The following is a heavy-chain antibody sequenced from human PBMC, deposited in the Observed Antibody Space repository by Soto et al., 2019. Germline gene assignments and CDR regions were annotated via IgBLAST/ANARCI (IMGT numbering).Heavy chain of an antibody. CDR2: MNPNSGNT. J-gene: IGHJ6*02. Sequence: ASVKVSCKASGYTFTSYDINWVRQATGQGLEWMGWMNPNSGNTGYAQKFQGRVTMTRNTSISTAYMELSSLRSEDTAVYYCARGQDIVLMVYDYYYYYGMDVWGQGTTVTVSS. V-gene: IGHV1-8*01. CDR1: GYTFTSYD. CDR3: ARGQDIVLMVYDYYYYYGMDV. D-gene: IGHD2-8*01.